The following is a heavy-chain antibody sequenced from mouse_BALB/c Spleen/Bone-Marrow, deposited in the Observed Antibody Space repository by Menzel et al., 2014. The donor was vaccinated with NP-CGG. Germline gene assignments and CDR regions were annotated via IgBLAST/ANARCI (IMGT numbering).Heavy chain of an antibody. CDR2: ISYSGST. Sequence: EVQLQQSGPGLAKPSQSLSLTCTVTGYSITSDYAWNWIRQFPANKLEWMGYISYSGSTSYNPSLKSRTSITRDTSKNQFFLQLSSVTSEDTATYYCARGGYDDAVDDWGQGTSVTGSS. CDR1: GYSITSDYA. CDR3: ARGGYDDAVDD. V-gene: IGHV3-2*02. D-gene: IGHD2-14*01. J-gene: IGHJ4*01.